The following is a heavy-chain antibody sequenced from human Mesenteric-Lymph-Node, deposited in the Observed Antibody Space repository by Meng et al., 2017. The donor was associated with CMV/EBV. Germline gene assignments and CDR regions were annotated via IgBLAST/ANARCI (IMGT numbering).Heavy chain of an antibody. CDR2: IIPILGIA. D-gene: IGHD6-13*01. V-gene: IGHV1-69*02. Sequence: QVQLVQSGAEVKKPASSVKVPCKASGGTFSSYTINWVRRAPGQGLEWLGRIIPILGIANYAQKFKGRVTITADKSTSTAYMELSSLRSEDTAVYYCAGGIAAAGSRWFDPWGQGTLVTVSS. CDR3: AGGIAAAGSRWFDP. CDR1: GGTFSSYT. J-gene: IGHJ5*02.